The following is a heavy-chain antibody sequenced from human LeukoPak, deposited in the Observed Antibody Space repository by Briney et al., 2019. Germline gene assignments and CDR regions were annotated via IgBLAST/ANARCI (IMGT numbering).Heavy chain of an antibody. V-gene: IGHV4-34*01. Sequence: SETLSLTCAVYGGSFSGYYWSWIRQPPGKGLEWIGEINHSGSTNYNPSLKSRVTISVDTSKNQFSLKLSSVAAADTAVYYCARHLLLWFNWFDPWGQGTLVTVSS. J-gene: IGHJ5*02. CDR1: GGSFSGYY. CDR2: INHSGST. D-gene: IGHD3-10*01. CDR3: ARHLLLWFNWFDP.